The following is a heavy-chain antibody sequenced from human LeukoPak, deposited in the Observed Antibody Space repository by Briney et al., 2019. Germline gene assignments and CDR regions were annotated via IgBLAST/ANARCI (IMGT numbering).Heavy chain of an antibody. CDR2: IYYSGST. V-gene: IGHV4-59*01. Sequence: SETLSLTCTVSGGSISNYYWSWIRQPPGKGLEWIGYIYYSGSTNYNPSLKSRVTISVDTSKNQFSLKLSSVTAADTAVYYCARGYYDILTGYPPTLDYWGQGTLVTVSS. J-gene: IGHJ4*02. CDR3: ARGYYDILTGYPPTLDY. D-gene: IGHD3-9*01. CDR1: GGSISNYY.